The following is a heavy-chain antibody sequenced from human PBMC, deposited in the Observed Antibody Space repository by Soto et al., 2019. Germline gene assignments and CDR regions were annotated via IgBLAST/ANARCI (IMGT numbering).Heavy chain of an antibody. CDR3: ARGGRSSWEAY. Sequence: ASVTVSCQASGYTISTYDFNWVRQAPGQGLEWMGWLNPKSGMTGSAQKFQGRVTMTRDSSISTVYMELSSLRSDDTAVYYCARGGRSSWEAYWGQGSLVTVSS. V-gene: IGHV1-8*01. J-gene: IGHJ4*02. D-gene: IGHD6-13*01. CDR1: GYTISTYD. CDR2: LNPKSGMT.